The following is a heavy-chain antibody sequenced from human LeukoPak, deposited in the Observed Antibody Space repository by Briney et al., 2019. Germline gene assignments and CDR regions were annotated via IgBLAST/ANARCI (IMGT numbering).Heavy chain of an antibody. CDR2: INYSGST. J-gene: IGHJ4*02. CDR3: ARGNSDGKREDY. V-gene: IGHV4-31*03. D-gene: IGHD2-15*01. Sequence: SETLSLTCTVSGGSIASAGYYWSWIRQHPGKGLEWIGYINYSGSTYYNPSLKSRVTISGDTSKNQFSLKLSSVTAADTAVYYCARGNSDGKREDYWGPGTLLTVSS. CDR1: GGSIASAGYY.